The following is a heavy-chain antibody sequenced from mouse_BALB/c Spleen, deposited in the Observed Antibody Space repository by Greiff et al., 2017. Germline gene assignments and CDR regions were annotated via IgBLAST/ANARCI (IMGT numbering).Heavy chain of an antibody. CDR3: ARREYYYAMDY. V-gene: IGHV1S135*01. CDR1: GYSFTSYY. J-gene: IGHJ4*01. CDR2: IGPFNGGT. Sequence: VHVKQSGPELMKPGASVKLSCKASGYSFTSYYMHWVKQSHGESLEWIGYIGPFNGGTSYNQKFKGKATLTVDKSSSTAYMHLSSLTSEDSAVYYCARREYYYAMDYWGQGTSVTVSS. D-gene: IGHD5-1*01.